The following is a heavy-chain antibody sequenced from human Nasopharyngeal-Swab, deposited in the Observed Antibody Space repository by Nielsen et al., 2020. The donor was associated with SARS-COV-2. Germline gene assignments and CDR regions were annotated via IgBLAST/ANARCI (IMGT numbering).Heavy chain of an antibody. CDR3: TSRYSYGL. V-gene: IGHV3-73*01. D-gene: IGHD5-18*01. J-gene: IGHJ4*02. Sequence: GESLKISCAASGFTFSGSAMHWVRQASGEGLEWVGRIRSKANSYATAYAASVKGRFTISRDDSKDTAYLQMNSLKTEDTAVYYCTSRYSYGLWGQGTLVTVSS. CDR2: IRSKANSYAT. CDR1: GFTFSGSA.